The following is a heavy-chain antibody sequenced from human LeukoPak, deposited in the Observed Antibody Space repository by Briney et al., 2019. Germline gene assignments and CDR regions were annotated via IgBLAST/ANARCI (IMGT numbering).Heavy chain of an antibody. CDR1: GFAFSTYS. CDR2: ISSSSSYI. J-gene: IGHJ3*02. CDR3: ARDRVAAAGDAFHI. V-gene: IGHV3-21*01. D-gene: IGHD6-13*01. Sequence: GGSLRLSCAASGFAFSTYSMNGVRQAPGKGLEWVSSISSSSSYIYYADSVKGRFTISRDNAKNSLYLQMNSLRAEDTAVYYCARDRVAAAGDAFHIWGQGTMVTVSS.